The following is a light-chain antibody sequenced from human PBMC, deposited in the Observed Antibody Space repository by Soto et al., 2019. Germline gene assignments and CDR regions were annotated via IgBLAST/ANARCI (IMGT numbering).Light chain of an antibody. CDR1: QGISSY. CDR3: QHLNTYPRT. V-gene: IGKV1-9*01. Sequence: DIQLTQSPSFLSASVGDRVTITCRASQGISSYLAWYQLPPGKAPKLLIYGASTLQRGVSSRFSGSGSGTEFTLTISSLQPEDFATYYCQHLNTYPRTFGQGTKLEVK. J-gene: IGKJ2*01. CDR2: GAS.